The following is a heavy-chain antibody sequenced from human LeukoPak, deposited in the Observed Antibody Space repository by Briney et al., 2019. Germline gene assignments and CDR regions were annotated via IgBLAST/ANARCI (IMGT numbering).Heavy chain of an antibody. CDR2: IYYSGST. J-gene: IGHJ4*02. CDR1: GGSISSYY. D-gene: IGHD6-13*01. V-gene: IGHV4-59*01. Sequence: PSETLSLTCTVSGGSISSYYWSWIRQPPGKGLEWIGYIYYSGSTNYNPSLKSQVTISVDTSKNQFSLKLSSVTAADTAVYYCARVKGIAAAGTFFDYWGQGTLVTVSS. CDR3: ARVKGIAAAGTFFDY.